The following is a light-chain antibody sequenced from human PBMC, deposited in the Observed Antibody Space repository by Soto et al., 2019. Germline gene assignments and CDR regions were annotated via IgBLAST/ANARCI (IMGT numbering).Light chain of an antibody. CDR3: QQYENLPT. V-gene: IGKV1-33*01. Sequence: DIQMTQSPSTLSASVGDRVTIICRASQSISSWLAWYQQKPGKAPKLLIYDASNLEAGVPSRFRGSGSGTDFTFTISRLQPEDIATYYCQQYENLPTFGQGTRLEIK. CDR2: DAS. CDR1: QSISSW. J-gene: IGKJ5*01.